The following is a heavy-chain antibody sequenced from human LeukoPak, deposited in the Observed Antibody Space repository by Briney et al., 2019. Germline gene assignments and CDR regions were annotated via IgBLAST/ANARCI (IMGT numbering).Heavy chain of an antibody. J-gene: IGHJ4*02. CDR3: ARARQTGTTPDFDF. CDR2: IYHSGTT. D-gene: IGHD1-7*01. V-gene: IGHV4-34*01. Sequence: SETLPLTCAVYGGSLRSFYWSWIRQAPGKGLEWIGEIYHSGTTNYNPFLKRRVTMSVDTSNNQLSLRLTSVTAADTAVYYCARARQTGTTPDFDFWGQGTLVTVSS. CDR1: GGSLRSFY.